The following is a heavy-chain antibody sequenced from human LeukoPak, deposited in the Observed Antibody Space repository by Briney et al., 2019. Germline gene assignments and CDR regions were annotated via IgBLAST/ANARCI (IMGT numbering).Heavy chain of an antibody. CDR2: IYYSGNT. CDR3: ARARLGDFSFDY. J-gene: IGHJ4*02. V-gene: IGHV4-59*01. D-gene: IGHD2-21*02. Sequence: PSETLSLTCTVSGASISSYYWTWIQQPPGKGLEWIGYIYYSGNTNNNPSLKSRVTVSVDTSKNQFSLKLSSVTAADTAVYYCARARLGDFSFDYWGQGTLVTVSS. CDR1: GASISSYY.